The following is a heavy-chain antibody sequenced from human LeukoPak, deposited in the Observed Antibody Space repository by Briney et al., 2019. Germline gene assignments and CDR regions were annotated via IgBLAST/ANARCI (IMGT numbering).Heavy chain of an antibody. CDR1: GGSISSYY. J-gene: IGHJ3*02. V-gene: IGHV4-59*01. Sequence: KPSETLPLTCTVSGGSISSYYWSWIRQPPGKGLEWIGYISYSGSTNYNSSLKSRVTISLDTSKNQFSLKLSSVTAADTAVYYCARAWWAGAYDTSGYRSNDAFDIWGQGTMVTVSS. CDR2: ISYSGST. D-gene: IGHD3-22*01. CDR3: ARAWWAGAYDTSGYRSNDAFDI.